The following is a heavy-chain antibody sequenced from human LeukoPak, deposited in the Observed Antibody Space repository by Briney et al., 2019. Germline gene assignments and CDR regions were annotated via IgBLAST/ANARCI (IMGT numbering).Heavy chain of an antibody. J-gene: IGHJ4*02. CDR3: ASWVPDRGFDY. Sequence: GGSLRLSCAASGFTFSSYVMSWVRQAPGKGLEWVSSISGSGGSTYYADSVKGWFTISRDNSKKTLYLQMNSLRADDTAVYYCASWVPDRGFDYWGQGTLVTVSS. CDR1: GFTFSSYV. V-gene: IGHV3-23*01. D-gene: IGHD3-10*01. CDR2: ISGSGGST.